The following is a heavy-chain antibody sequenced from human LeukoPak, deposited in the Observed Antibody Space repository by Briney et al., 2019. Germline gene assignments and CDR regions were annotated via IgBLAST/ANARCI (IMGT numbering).Heavy chain of an antibody. CDR2: IYYSGST. CDR1: GGSISSYY. CDR3: ARDTGFDY. Sequence: SETLSLTCTVSGGSISSYYWSWIRQPPGKGLEWIGSIYYSGSTYYNPSLKSRVTISVDTSKNQFSLKLSSVTAADTAVYYCARDTGFDYWGQGTLVTVSS. V-gene: IGHV4-59*12. D-gene: IGHD2-8*02. J-gene: IGHJ4*02.